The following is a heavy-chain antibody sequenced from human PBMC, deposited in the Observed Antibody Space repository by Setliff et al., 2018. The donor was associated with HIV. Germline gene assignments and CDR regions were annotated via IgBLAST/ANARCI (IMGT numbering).Heavy chain of an antibody. Sequence: SETLSLTCTVSGDPISSGSYYWGWIRQPPGKGLEWIGSMYYSGTTYYNPSLKSRVTISVDTSKNQFSLNLNSVTAADAAVYFCARAREGWKPFAFDYWGQGTLVTVSS. J-gene: IGHJ4*02. CDR3: ARAREGWKPFAFDY. CDR2: MYYSGTT. V-gene: IGHV4-39*01. D-gene: IGHD1-1*01. CDR1: GDPISSGSYY.